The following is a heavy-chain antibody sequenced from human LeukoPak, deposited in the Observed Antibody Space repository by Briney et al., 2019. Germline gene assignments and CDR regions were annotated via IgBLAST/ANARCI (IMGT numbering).Heavy chain of an antibody. J-gene: IGHJ5*02. Sequence: GGSLRLSWAASGFTFSSYGMHWVRQAPGKGLEWVAVIWYDGSNKYYADSVKGRFTISRDNSKNTLYLQMNSLRAEDTAVYYCARESTVTTYLNWFDPWGQGTLVTVSS. V-gene: IGHV3-33*01. D-gene: IGHD4-11*01. CDR1: GFTFSSYG. CDR3: ARESTVTTYLNWFDP. CDR2: IWYDGSNK.